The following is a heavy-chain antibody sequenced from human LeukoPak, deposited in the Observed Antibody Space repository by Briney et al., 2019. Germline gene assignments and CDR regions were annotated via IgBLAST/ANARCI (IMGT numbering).Heavy chain of an antibody. V-gene: IGHV3-48*04. CDR1: GFTFSSYA. J-gene: IGHJ3*02. Sequence: GGSLRLSCAASGFTFSSYAMNWVRQAPGKGLEWVSYISSSISSGSTIYYADSVKGRFTISRDNAKNSLYLQMNSLRAEDTAVYYCVYYDFWSGYGPSEPGDIWGQGTMVTVSS. CDR3: VYYDFWSGYGPSEPGDI. D-gene: IGHD3-3*01. CDR2: ISSSISSGSTI.